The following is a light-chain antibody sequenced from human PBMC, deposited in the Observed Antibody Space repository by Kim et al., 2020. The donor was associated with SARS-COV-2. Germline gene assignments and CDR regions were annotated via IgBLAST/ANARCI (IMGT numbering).Light chain of an antibody. V-gene: IGLV1-44*01. CDR2: GYN. CDR1: FSNVGRNT. Sequence: GQRVTISCSGNFSNVGRNTVNWYQQLPGTAPKLLIFGYNQRPSGVPDRFSGSKSGTSASLAISGLQSEDEADYYCAAWDDNLNGVGFGGGTQLTVL. J-gene: IGLJ2*01. CDR3: AAWDDNLNGVG.